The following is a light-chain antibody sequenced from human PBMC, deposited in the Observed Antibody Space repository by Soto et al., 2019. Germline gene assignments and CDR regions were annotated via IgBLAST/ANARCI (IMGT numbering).Light chain of an antibody. CDR1: SGHSTYA. CDR2: LNSDGSH. CDR3: QTWGTAIHDVV. J-gene: IGLJ2*01. Sequence: QAVVTQSPSASASLGASVKLTCTLSSGHSTYAVAWHQQQPEKGPRYLMKLNSDGSHTKGDGIPDRFSDSSSGAERHLTISSLQSEDEADYYCQTWGTAIHDVVFGGGTKLTVL. V-gene: IGLV4-69*01.